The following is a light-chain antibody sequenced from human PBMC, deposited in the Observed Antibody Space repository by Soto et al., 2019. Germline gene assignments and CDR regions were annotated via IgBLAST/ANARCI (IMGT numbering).Light chain of an antibody. J-gene: IGKJ5*01. CDR1: ESIARH. CDR2: AAS. V-gene: IGKV1-39*01. CDR3: QQSYSTLSIT. Sequence: DIQMNQSPSSLSASVGDRVTITCRASESIARHLNWYQQKPGKAPKLLIYAASSLQNGVPSRFRGGGSGTDFTLTISNLQPEDLATYYCQQSYSTLSITFGHVKRLEIK.